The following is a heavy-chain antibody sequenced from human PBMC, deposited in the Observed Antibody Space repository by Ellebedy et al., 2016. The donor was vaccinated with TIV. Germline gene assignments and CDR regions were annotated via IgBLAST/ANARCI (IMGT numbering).Heavy chain of an antibody. J-gene: IGHJ6*02. CDR3: ARGRVVRGVISYYYGMDV. CDR2: INQDGSEE. V-gene: IGHV3-7*01. D-gene: IGHD3-10*01. Sequence: GESLKISCAASGFSFSNYWMTWVRQAPGKGLEWVANINQDGSEEQYVDFVKGRFTISRDNAKNSLYLQMSSLRAEDTAVYYCARGRVVRGVISYYYGMDVWGQGTTVTVSS. CDR1: GFSFSNYW.